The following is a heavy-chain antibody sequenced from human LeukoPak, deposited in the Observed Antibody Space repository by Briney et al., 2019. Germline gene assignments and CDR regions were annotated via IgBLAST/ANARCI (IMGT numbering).Heavy chain of an antibody. CDR1: GGSISIYY. V-gene: IGHV4-59*01. CDR3: ARDRRYYGSGSYYPSEDYYYYYMDV. Sequence: PSETLSLTCTVSGGSISIYYRSWIRQPPGKGLEWIGNIYYSGSTNYKPSLKSRVTISVDTSKNQFSLKLSSVTAADTAVYYCARDRRYYGSGSYYPSEDYYYYYMDVWGKGTTVTISS. J-gene: IGHJ6*03. CDR2: IYYSGST. D-gene: IGHD3-10*01.